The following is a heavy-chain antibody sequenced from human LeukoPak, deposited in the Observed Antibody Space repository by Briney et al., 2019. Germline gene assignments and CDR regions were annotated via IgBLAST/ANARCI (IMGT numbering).Heavy chain of an antibody. J-gene: IGHJ4*02. CDR3: AKELESDYGDYDF. Sequence: GGALRLSCAASEFTFSSYAMSWVREAPGKGLEWVSAISGSGGITYYADSVQGRFTISRDNSKNTLYLQMNSLRAEYTAVYYCAKELESDYGDYDFWGQGTVVTVSS. CDR1: EFTFSSYA. D-gene: IGHD4-17*01. CDR2: ISGSGGIT. V-gene: IGHV3-23*01.